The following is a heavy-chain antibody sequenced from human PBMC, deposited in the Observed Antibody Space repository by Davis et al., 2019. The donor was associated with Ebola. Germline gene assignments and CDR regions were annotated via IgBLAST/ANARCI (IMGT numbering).Heavy chain of an antibody. D-gene: IGHD6-19*01. CDR3: ATTQWLREFDN. CDR2: IYDQSS. V-gene: IGHV3-53*05. Sequence: GESLKISCVASGFTFTTSTMHWVRQAPGKGLEWVSVIYDQSSAYADAVRGRFIISRDKSNNTLYLQMNSLRVDDTAVYYCATTQWLREFDNWGQGTLVTVSS. CDR1: GFTFTTST. J-gene: IGHJ4*02.